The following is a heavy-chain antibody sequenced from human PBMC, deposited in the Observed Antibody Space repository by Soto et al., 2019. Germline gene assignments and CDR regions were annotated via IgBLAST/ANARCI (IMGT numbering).Heavy chain of an antibody. V-gene: IGHV3-74*01. CDR3: AVAVAGTINPLDS. CDR1: GFTLSRYW. CDR2: INSDGSST. Sequence: GSLRLSCAASGFTLSRYWMHWVRQAPGKGLVWVSRINSDGSSTDYAGSVKGRFTISRDNAKNTLYLQMNSLTAEDTAVYYCAVAVAGTINPLDSWGQGTLVTVSS. D-gene: IGHD6-19*01. J-gene: IGHJ4*02.